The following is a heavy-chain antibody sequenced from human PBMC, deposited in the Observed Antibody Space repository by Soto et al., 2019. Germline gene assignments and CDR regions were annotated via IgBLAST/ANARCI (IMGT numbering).Heavy chain of an antibody. D-gene: IGHD3-10*01. Sequence: GASVKVSCKASGYTFTSYAMHWVRQAPGQRLEWMGWINAGNGNTKYSQKFQGRVTITRDTSASTAYMELSSLRSEDTAVYYCARGGGYGSGSYYYGMDVWGQGTTVTVSS. J-gene: IGHJ6*02. CDR2: INAGNGNT. V-gene: IGHV1-3*01. CDR3: ARGGGYGSGSYYYGMDV. CDR1: GYTFTSYA.